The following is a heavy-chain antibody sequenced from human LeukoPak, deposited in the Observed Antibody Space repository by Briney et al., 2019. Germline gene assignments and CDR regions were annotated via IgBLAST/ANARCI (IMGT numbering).Heavy chain of an antibody. J-gene: IGHJ4*02. CDR2: ISWNSGSI. CDR3: AKGYSSSWYSYDY. CDR1: GFTFDDYA. V-gene: IGHV3-9*01. D-gene: IGHD6-13*01. Sequence: GGSLRLSCAASGFTFDDYAMHWVRQAPGKGLGWVSGISWNSGSIGYADSVKGRFTISRDNAKNSLYLQMNSLRAEDTALYYCAKGYSSSWYSYDYWGQGTLVTVSS.